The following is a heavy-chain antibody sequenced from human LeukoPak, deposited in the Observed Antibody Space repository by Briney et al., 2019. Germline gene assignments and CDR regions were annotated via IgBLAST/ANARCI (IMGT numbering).Heavy chain of an antibody. Sequence: PGGSLRLSCAASGFTFSTYNMSWVRQAPGKGLGWVSYISSSSSSYTNYADSVKGRFTISRDNAKNSLYLQMNSLRAEDTAVYYCARAYCGGDCYLLNAFDIWGQGTMVTVSS. J-gene: IGHJ3*02. CDR1: GFTFSTYN. V-gene: IGHV3-11*05. CDR2: ISSSSSSYT. CDR3: ARAYCGGDCYLLNAFDI. D-gene: IGHD2-21*02.